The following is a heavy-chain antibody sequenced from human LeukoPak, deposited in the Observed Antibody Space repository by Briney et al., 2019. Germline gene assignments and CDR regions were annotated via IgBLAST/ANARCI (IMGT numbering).Heavy chain of an antibody. Sequence: QSGGSLRLSCAASGFTFSSYAMSWVRQAPGKGLEWVSAISGSGGSTYYADSVKGRFTISRDNAKNSLYLQMNSLRAEDTALYYCAKDVITMMSYGMDVWGQGTTVTVSS. J-gene: IGHJ6*02. CDR3: AKDVITMMSYGMDV. CDR1: GFTFSSYA. D-gene: IGHD3-22*01. V-gene: IGHV3-23*01. CDR2: ISGSGGST.